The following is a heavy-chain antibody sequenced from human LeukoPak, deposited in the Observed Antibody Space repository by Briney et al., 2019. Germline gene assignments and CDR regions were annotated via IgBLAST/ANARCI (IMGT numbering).Heavy chain of an antibody. J-gene: IGHJ4*02. CDR3: ARYSSSSGGASHYFDY. V-gene: IGHV3-74*01. D-gene: IGHD6-6*01. CDR2: ISGDGSMT. Sequence: PGGSLRLSXAVSGFSLRSYWMHWVRQAPGKGLVWVSRISGDGSMTNYADSVKGRFTISRDNAKNTVYLQMNSLRAEDTAVYYCARYSSSSGGASHYFDYWGQGTLVTVSS. CDR1: GFSLRSYW.